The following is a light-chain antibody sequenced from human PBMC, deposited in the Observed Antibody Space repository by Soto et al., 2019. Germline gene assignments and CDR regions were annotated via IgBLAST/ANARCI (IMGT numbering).Light chain of an antibody. CDR3: QHCSSYPEP. J-gene: IGKJ1*01. Sequence: DSLWPQSPTTLSLSPGDRATLSFRASQTVSSCLAWYQQKPGQAPTLLIYEASTLNSGIPARFSGSGSGTDFTLTISSLQPDDFATYYCQHCSSYPEPFGQGTKVDIK. CDR2: EAS. V-gene: IGKV1-5*03. CDR1: QTVSSC.